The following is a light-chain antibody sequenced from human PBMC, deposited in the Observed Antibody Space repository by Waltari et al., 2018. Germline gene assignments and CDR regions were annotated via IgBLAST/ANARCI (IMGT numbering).Light chain of an antibody. Sequence: DIQMTQSPSSLSASVGDRVTLTCRASKSISSYLNWYQQKPGKAPKLLIYATSRLQTWVPSRFSGSGSGTDFTRTISSLQPEDFATYYCQQSYTTPVTFGLGTRLEIK. J-gene: IGKJ2*01. CDR2: ATS. CDR3: QQSYTTPVT. CDR1: KSISSY. V-gene: IGKV1-39*01.